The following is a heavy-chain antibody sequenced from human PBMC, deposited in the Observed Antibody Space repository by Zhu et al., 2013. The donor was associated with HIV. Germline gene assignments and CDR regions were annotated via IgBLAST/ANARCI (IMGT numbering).Heavy chain of an antibody. V-gene: IGHV1-69*06. Sequence: QVQLVQSGAEVKKPGSSVKVSCKASGGTFSSYAISWVRQAPGQGLEWMGGIIPIFGTANYAQKFQGRVTITADKSTSTAYMELSSLRSEDTAVYYCARVVGRFVGSSSATHPYYYYGMDVWGQGTTVTVSS. J-gene: IGHJ6*02. CDR3: ARVVGRFVGSSSATHPYYYYGMDV. CDR1: GGTFSSYA. D-gene: IGHD6-6*01. CDR2: IIPIFGTA.